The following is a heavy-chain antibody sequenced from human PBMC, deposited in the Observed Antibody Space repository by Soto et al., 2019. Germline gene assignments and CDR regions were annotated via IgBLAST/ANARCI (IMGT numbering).Heavy chain of an antibody. D-gene: IGHD5-12*01. J-gene: IGHJ5*02. CDR2: IIPIFGTA. V-gene: IGHV1-69*06. Sequence: VQLLESGGGLVQPGGSLRLSCAASGFTFSSYAMSWVRQAPGQGLEWMGGIIPIFGTANYAQKFQGRVTITADKSTSTAYMELSSLRSEDTAVYYCARVGVEMATIRGNWFDPWGQGTLVTVSS. CDR3: ARVGVEMATIRGNWFDP. CDR1: GFTFSSYA.